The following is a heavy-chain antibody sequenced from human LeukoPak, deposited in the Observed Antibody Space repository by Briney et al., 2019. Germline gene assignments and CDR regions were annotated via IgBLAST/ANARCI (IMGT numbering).Heavy chain of an antibody. Sequence: ASVKVSCKASGYTFTSYFMHWVRQAPGQGLEWMGRINLNSGGTYYAQNFQGRVTMTRDTSISTAYVELSRLTSDDTAMYYCARDLSSTSNWEFDFWGQGTLVTVSS. V-gene: IGHV1-2*06. D-gene: IGHD1-26*01. CDR1: GYTFTSYF. J-gene: IGHJ4*02. CDR2: INLNSGGT. CDR3: ARDLSSTSNWEFDF.